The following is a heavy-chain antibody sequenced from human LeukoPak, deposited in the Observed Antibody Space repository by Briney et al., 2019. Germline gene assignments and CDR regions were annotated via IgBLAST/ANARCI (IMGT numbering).Heavy chain of an antibody. CDR1: GYTFTSYG. Sequence: SVKVSCKGSGYTFTSYGISWVRQAPGHGLEWMGRIIPLFGAPSYAQRFQGNVTISADKSTDTTYLELTRLTAEDTAVYYCTMGPTASLGRPFERWGQGTLVTVSS. V-gene: IGHV1-69*06. CDR2: IIPLFGAP. CDR3: TMGPTASLGRPFER. D-gene: IGHD3-9*01. J-gene: IGHJ4*02.